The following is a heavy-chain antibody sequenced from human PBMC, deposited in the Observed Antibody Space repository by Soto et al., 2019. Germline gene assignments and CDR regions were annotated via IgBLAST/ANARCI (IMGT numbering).Heavy chain of an antibody. Sequence: GSLRLSCAASGFTFTDYAFSWVRQAPGKGLEWVAVISYDGSNKYYADSVKGRFTISRDNSKNTLYLQMNSLRAEDTAVYYCAKTSGNYDFWSGEGSFDYWGQGTLVTVYS. CDR2: ISYDGSNK. V-gene: IGHV3-30*18. D-gene: IGHD3-3*01. CDR3: AKTSGNYDFWSGEGSFDY. CDR1: GFTFTDYA. J-gene: IGHJ4*02.